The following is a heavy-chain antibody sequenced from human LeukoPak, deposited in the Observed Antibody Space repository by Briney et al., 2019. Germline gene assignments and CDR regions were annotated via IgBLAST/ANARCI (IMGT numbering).Heavy chain of an antibody. Sequence: GGSLRLSCAASGFTFSSYGMHWVRQAPGKGLEWVAVIWYDGSNKYYADSVKGRFTISRDNSKNTLYLQMNSLRAEDTAVYYCATAPPGYSGMSWFDPWGQGTLVTVSS. CDR1: GFTFSSYG. CDR2: IWYDGSNK. CDR3: ATAPPGYSGMSWFDP. V-gene: IGHV3-33*01. D-gene: IGHD1-26*01. J-gene: IGHJ5*02.